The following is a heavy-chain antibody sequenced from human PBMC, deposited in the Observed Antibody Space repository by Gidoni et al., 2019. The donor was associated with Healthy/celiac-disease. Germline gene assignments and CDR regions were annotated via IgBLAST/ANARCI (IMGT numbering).Heavy chain of an antibody. CDR1: GFSLSTSGMR. J-gene: IGHJ3*02. V-gene: IGHV2-70*04. CDR3: ARTGYSGYDLRAFDI. D-gene: IGHD5-12*01. Sequence: QVTLKESGPALVKPTQTLTLTCTFSGFSLSTSGMRVSWIRQPPGKALEWLARIDWDDDKFYSTSLKTRLTISKDTSKNQVVLTMTNMDPVDTATYYCARTGYSGYDLRAFDIWGQGTMVTVSS. CDR2: IDWDDDK.